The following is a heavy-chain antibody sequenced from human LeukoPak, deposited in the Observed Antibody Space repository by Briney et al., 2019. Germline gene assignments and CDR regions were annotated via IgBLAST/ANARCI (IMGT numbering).Heavy chain of an antibody. Sequence: GGSLRLSCAASGFTFSSYWMHWVRHAPGKGLVWVSRINSDGSSTTYADSVKGRFTISRDNAKNTLYLQMNSLRAEDTAVYYCVRDGRYYYGMDVWGQGTTVTVSS. V-gene: IGHV3-74*01. J-gene: IGHJ6*02. CDR3: VRDGRYYYGMDV. CDR2: INSDGSST. CDR1: GFTFSSYW.